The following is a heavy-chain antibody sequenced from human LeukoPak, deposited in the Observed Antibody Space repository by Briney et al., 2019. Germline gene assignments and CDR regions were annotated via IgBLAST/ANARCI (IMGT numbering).Heavy chain of an antibody. Sequence: GGSLRLSCAASGFTFSSYSMNWVRQAPGKGLEWVSSISFTNAIFYAGSVKGRFTISRDNAKNTLYLQMNSLRAEDTAVYYCARSPGPLRSGTYYFDYWGQGTLVTVSS. CDR3: ARSPGPLRSGTYYFDY. CDR1: GFTFSSYS. J-gene: IGHJ4*02. CDR2: ISFTNAI. V-gene: IGHV3-21*01. D-gene: IGHD3-3*01.